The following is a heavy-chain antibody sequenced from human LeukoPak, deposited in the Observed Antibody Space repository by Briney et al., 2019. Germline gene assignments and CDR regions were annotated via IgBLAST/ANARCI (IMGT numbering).Heavy chain of an antibody. CDR1: GGSISSYY. CDR2: INHSGST. D-gene: IGHD1-26*01. J-gene: IGHJ6*03. V-gene: IGHV4-34*01. CDR3: ARSSNSGSWGYYYYYYMDV. Sequence: PSETLSLTCTVSGGSISSYYWSWLRQPPGKGLEWIGEINHSGSTNYNPSLKSRVTISVDTSKNQFSLKLSSVTAADTAVYYCARSSNSGSWGYYYYYYMDVWGKGTTVTVAS.